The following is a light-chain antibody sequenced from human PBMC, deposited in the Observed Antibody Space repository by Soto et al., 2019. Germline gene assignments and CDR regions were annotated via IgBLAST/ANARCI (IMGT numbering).Light chain of an antibody. Sequence: EIVLTQSPGTLSLSPGERATLSCRASQSVSSSYVAWYQQKPRQAPRLLIYGASGRATGIPDRFSGSGSGTDFTLTLSRLEPEDCGVYYCQQYGSSPIFPFGPGTKGDIK. CDR1: QSVSSSY. V-gene: IGKV3-20*01. CDR2: GAS. CDR3: QQYGSSPIFP. J-gene: IGKJ3*01.